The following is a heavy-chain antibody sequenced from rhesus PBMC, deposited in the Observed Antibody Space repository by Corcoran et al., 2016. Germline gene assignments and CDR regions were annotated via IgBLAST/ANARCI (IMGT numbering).Heavy chain of an antibody. CDR3: TMAFGRSAFDY. D-gene: IGHD3-3*01. Sequence: VQLGQSGAEIQQPGASVKLFCKASGYTLTNYYMNWVRQASGQGFEWKGLSSPLKGNRGYAKHFLGSIQIAPATAQGTGDMGLSGLRFDATSVYYCTMAFGRSAFDYWGRGVLVTVSS. J-gene: IGHJ4*01. CDR2: SSPLKGNR. V-gene: IGHV1-1*01. CDR1: GYTLTNYY.